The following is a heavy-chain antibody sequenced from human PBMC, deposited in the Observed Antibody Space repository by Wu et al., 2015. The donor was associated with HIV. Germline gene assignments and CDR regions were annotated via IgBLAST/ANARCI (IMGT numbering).Heavy chain of an antibody. J-gene: IGHJ5*02. Sequence: QVQLVQSGAEVKKPGASVKVSCKASGYTFTNYDINWVRQATGQGLEWMGWVNPNSGNTDYAQKFKGRITMTRATSINTAYMELSGLRSEDTAIYYCAVLYNLEPVKAILDTWGQGTLVTVSS. CDR3: AVLYNLEPVKAILDT. D-gene: IGHD3-16*01. CDR1: GYTFTNYD. CDR2: VNPNSGNT. V-gene: IGHV1-8*01.